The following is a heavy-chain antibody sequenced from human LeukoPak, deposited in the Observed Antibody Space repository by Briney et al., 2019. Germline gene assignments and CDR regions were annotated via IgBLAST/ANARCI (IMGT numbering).Heavy chain of an antibody. CDR1: GFTFSSYW. Sequence: GGSLRLSCAASGFTFSSYWMSWVRQAPGKGLEWVANIKQDGSEKYYVDSVKGRFTISRDNAKNPLYLQMNSLRAEDTAVYYCARGQNFDWLLSAWGYYGMDVWGQGTTVTVSS. J-gene: IGHJ6*02. D-gene: IGHD3-9*01. CDR2: IKQDGSEK. CDR3: ARGQNFDWLLSAWGYYGMDV. V-gene: IGHV3-7*01.